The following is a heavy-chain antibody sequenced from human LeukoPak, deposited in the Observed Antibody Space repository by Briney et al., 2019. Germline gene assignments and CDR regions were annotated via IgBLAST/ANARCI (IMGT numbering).Heavy chain of an antibody. J-gene: IGHJ5*02. CDR2: MNPNSGNT. CDR3: ARGRASAGGYSGYDWGDWFDP. Sequence: ASVKVSCKASGYTLTSYDINWVRQATGQGLEWMGWMNPNSGNTGYAQKFQGRVTITRNTSISTAYMDMSSLRSEDTAVYYCARGRASAGGYSGYDWGDWFDPWGQGTLVTVSS. D-gene: IGHD5-12*01. CDR1: GYTLTSYD. V-gene: IGHV1-8*03.